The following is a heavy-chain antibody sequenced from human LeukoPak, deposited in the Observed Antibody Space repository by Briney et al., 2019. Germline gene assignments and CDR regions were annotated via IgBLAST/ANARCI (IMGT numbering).Heavy chain of an antibody. J-gene: IGHJ3*02. D-gene: IGHD2-21*02. V-gene: IGHV3-30*02. Sequence: GGSLRLSCAASGFTFSSYDMHWVRQAPGKGLEWVAFIRYDGSNKYYADSVKGRFTISRDNSKNTLYLQMNSLRAEDTALYYCAREEAYCGGDRGGEYAFDIWGRGTMVTVSS. CDR3: AREEAYCGGDRGGEYAFDI. CDR1: GFTFSSYD. CDR2: IRYDGSNK.